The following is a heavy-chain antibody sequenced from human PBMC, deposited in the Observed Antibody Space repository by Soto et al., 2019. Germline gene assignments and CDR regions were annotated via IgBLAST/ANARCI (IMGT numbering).Heavy chain of an antibody. CDR3: GRGGSYFGSNYFYLDG. D-gene: IGHD3-10*01. J-gene: IGHJ6*03. CDR2: INHSGST. CDR1: GGSFSDYY. Sequence: QVQLQQWGAGLLKPSETLSLTCAVYGGSFSDYYWSWIRQPPGKGLEWIGEINHSGSTNYTPSLKSRVTLSVGTFQNQFSLELTSVTAADTAVYYCGRGGSYFGSNYFYLDGWGKGTTVTVSS. V-gene: IGHV4-34*01.